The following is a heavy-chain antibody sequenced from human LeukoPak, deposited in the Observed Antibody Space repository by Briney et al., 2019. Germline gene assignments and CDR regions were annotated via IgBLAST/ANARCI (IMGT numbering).Heavy chain of an antibody. D-gene: IGHD3-10*01. CDR3: ARAARNYYASGSHPIYFDC. Sequence: GGSLRLSCAASGFTFSTYETNWVRQAPGKGLEWVSYISSTASTIHYADSVKGRFTISRDNAKNSLYLQMNSLTAEDTAIYYCARAARNYYASGSHPIYFDCWGQGTLVTVSS. CDR2: ISSTASTI. V-gene: IGHV3-48*03. J-gene: IGHJ4*02. CDR1: GFTFSTYE.